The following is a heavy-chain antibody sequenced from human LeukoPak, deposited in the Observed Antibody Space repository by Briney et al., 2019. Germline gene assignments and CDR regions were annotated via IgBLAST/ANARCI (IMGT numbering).Heavy chain of an antibody. V-gene: IGHV4-59*01. CDR2: IYYSGST. CDR1: GGSISSYY. CDR3: ARSAGSSWFSGWFDP. Sequence: PSETLSLTCTVSGGSISSYYWSWIRQPPGKGLEWIGYIYYSGSTNYNPSLKSRVTISVDTSKNQFSLKLSSVTAADTAVYYCARSAGSSWFSGWFDPWGQGTLVTVSS. D-gene: IGHD6-13*01. J-gene: IGHJ5*02.